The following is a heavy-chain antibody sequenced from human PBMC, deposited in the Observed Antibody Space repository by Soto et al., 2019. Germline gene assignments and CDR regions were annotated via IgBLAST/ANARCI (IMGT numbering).Heavy chain of an antibody. CDR1: GGTFSSYT. CDR2: IIPILGIA. J-gene: IGHJ5*02. Sequence: SVKVSCKASGGTFSSYTISWVRQAPGQGLEWMGRIIPILGIANYAQKFQGRVTITADKSTSTAYMELSSLRSEDTAVYYCARDLRYCSGGSCYSRNWFDPWGQGTLVTVSS. D-gene: IGHD2-15*01. CDR3: ARDLRYCSGGSCYSRNWFDP. V-gene: IGHV1-69*04.